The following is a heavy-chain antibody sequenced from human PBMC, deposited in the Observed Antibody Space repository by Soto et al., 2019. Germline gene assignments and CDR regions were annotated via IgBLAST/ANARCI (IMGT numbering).Heavy chain of an antibody. D-gene: IGHD3-3*01. CDR3: ARESRFLEWLSLNWFDP. J-gene: IGHJ5*02. CDR2: ISSSSSTI. V-gene: IGHV3-48*02. CDR1: GFTFSSYS. Sequence: EVQLVESGGALVQPGGSLRLSCAASGFTFSSYSMNWVRQAPGKGLEWVSYISSSSSTIYYADSVKGRFTISRDNAKNSLYLQMNSLRDEDTAVYYCARESRFLEWLSLNWFDPWGQGTLVTVSS.